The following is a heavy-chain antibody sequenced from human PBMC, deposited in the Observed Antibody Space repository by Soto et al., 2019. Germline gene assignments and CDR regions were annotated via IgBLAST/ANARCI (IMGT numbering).Heavy chain of an antibody. Sequence: EVQLVESGGGLVQPGGSLRLSCAASGFTFSSYEMNWVRQAPGKGLDWVSYVSSSGSTIYYADSVKGRSTISRDNAKNSLYLQMNSLRAEDTAVYYCARIPDYGGYAYWGQGTLVTVAA. V-gene: IGHV3-48*03. CDR3: ARIPDYGGYAY. CDR2: VSSSGSTI. D-gene: IGHD4-17*01. J-gene: IGHJ4*02. CDR1: GFTFSSYE.